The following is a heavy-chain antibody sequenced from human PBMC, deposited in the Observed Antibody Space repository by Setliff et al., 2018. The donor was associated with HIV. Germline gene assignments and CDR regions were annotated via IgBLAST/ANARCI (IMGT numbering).Heavy chain of an antibody. CDR3: ARHRYSSSINWFDP. D-gene: IGHD6-13*01. V-gene: IGHV4-59*08. J-gene: IGHJ5*02. CDR2: IYNSEMI. Sequence: SETLSLTCIVSGASISSDTWSWIRQPPGKGLQWIGFIYNSEMINYNPSLKSRVSMSIDTSQNQFSLKLTSVTATDTAVYYCARHRYSSSINWFDPWGQGTLVTVSS. CDR1: GASISSDT.